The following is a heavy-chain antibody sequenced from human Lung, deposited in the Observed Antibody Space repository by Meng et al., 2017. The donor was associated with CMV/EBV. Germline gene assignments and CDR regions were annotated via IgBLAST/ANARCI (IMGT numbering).Heavy chain of an antibody. CDR2: INGNGGST. Sequence: AXVXVSXXTSGYIFSNYYMHWVRQAPGQGLEWMGIINGNGGSTSYAQKFQGRVTMTTDSSTSTVYMELSGLTSEDTAIYYCARDELRSLKEPFDYWGQGTLVXVSS. CDR3: ARDELRSLKEPFDY. J-gene: IGHJ4*02. D-gene: IGHD1-14*01. V-gene: IGHV1-46*01. CDR1: GYIFSNYY.